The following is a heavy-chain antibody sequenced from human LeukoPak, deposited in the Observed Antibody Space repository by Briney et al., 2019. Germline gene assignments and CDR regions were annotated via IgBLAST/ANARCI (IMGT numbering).Heavy chain of an antibody. CDR1: GYTFTSYG. D-gene: IGHD4-23*01. J-gene: IGHJ4*02. V-gene: IGHV1-18*01. Sequence: ASVTVSCKASGYTFTSYGISWVRQAPGQGLEWMGWISAYNGNTNYAQKLQGRVTMTTDTSTSTAYLELRSLRSDDTAVYYCARVYPYGGNRITPYYFDYWGQGTLVTVSS. CDR3: ARVYPYGGNRITPYYFDY. CDR2: ISAYNGNT.